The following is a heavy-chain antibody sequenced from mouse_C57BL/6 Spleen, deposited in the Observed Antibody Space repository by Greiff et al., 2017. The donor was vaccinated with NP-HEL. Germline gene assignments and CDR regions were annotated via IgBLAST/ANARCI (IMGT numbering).Heavy chain of an antibody. CDR3: ERFMVRGDYYAMDY. D-gene: IGHD2-1*01. CDR1: GYAFSSSW. CDR2: IYPGDGDT. Sequence: VQLQQSGPELVKPGASVKISCKASGYAFSSSWMNWVKQRPGKGLEWIGRIYPGDGDTNYNGKFKGKATLTSDKSSSTAYMQLSSLTSEDSAVYFCERFMVRGDYYAMDYWGQGTSVTVSS. V-gene: IGHV1-82*01. J-gene: IGHJ4*01.